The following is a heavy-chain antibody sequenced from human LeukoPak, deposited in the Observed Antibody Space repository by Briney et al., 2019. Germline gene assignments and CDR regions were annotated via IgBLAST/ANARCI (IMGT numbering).Heavy chain of an antibody. CDR3: ARAAWGYFDY. Sequence: SETLSLTCTVSGGSISSGGYYWSWIRQHPGKGLEWIGYIYYSGSTYYNPSLKSRVTISVDTSKNQFSLKLSSVTAADTAVYYCARAAWGYFDYWGQGTLVTVSS. CDR2: IYYSGST. D-gene: IGHD7-27*01. V-gene: IGHV4-31*03. CDR1: GGSISSGGYY. J-gene: IGHJ4*02.